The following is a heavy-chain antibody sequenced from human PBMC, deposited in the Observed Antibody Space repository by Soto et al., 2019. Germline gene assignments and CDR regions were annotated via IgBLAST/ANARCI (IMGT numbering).Heavy chain of an antibody. CDR1: GFTFSSYA. CDR2: ISGSGGST. J-gene: IGHJ4*02. D-gene: IGHD3-22*01. CDR3: AKLSVTMIVVVTLVKR. V-gene: IGHV3-23*01. Sequence: GSMRLSCAASGFTFSSYAMSWVRQAPGKGLEWVSAISGSGGSTYYADSVKGRFTISRDNSKNTLYLQMNSLRAEDTAVYYCAKLSVTMIVVVTLVKRWGQGTLVTVYS.